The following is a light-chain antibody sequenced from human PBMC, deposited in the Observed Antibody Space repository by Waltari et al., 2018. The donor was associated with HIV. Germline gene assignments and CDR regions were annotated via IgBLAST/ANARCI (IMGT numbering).Light chain of an antibody. Sequence: EIFLTQSPATLSVSPGDRATLSCRASQSVSTNLAWYQFKPGQAPRLLIRAASTRASGVPAMFSGSWSGAEFTLAISSLQSEDFALYYCQQYENWPYTFGQGTKVEIK. CDR3: QQYENWPYT. CDR1: QSVSTN. J-gene: IGKJ2*01. CDR2: AAS. V-gene: IGKV3-15*01.